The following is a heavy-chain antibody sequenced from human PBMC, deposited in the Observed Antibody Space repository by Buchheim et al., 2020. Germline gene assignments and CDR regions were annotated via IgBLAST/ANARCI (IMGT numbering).Heavy chain of an antibody. CDR2: INPNNGGT. CDR3: ATQGAVGANDYGMDV. D-gene: IGHD1-26*01. J-gene: IGHJ6*02. V-gene: IGHV1-2*04. CDR1: GYTFTGYY. Sequence: QVQLVQSGAEVKKPGASVKVSCKASGYTFTGYYMHWVRQAPGQGLEWMGWINPNNGGTNYAQKFQGWVTMTRDTSISTAYMELSRLRSDDTAVYYCATQGAVGANDYGMDVWGQGTT.